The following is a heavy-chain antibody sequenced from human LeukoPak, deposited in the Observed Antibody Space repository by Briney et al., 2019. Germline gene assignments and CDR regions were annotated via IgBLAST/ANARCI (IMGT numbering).Heavy chain of an antibody. CDR2: ISGSGGST. V-gene: IGHV3-23*01. CDR3: AKAAGYSSSWYSFDP. CDR1: GFTFSSYA. Sequence: PGGSLRLSCAASGFTFSSYAISWVRQAPGKGLEWVSAISGSGGSTYYADSVKGRFTISRDNSKNTLYLQMNSLRAEDTAVYYCAKAAGYSSSWYSFDPWGQGTLVTVSS. D-gene: IGHD6-13*01. J-gene: IGHJ5*02.